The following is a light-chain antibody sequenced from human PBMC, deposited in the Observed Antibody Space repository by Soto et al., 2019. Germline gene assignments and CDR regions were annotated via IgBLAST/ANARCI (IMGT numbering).Light chain of an antibody. V-gene: IGKV1-27*01. CDR1: QGIDNY. CDR3: QKDYNAVFT. J-gene: IGKJ3*01. CDR2: AAS. Sequence: DIQMTQSPSSLSASVGDRVTITCRASQGIDNYLAWYQQTPGKPAKLLIYAASTLQSGVPSRFSGSGSGTDFTLTISSLQPEDIATYYGQKDYNAVFTFGPGTKVDVK.